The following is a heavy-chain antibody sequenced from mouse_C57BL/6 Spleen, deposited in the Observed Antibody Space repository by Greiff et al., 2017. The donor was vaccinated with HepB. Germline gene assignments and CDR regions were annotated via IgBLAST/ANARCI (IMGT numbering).Heavy chain of an antibody. Sequence: VKLMESGPELVKPGASVKISCKASGYAFSSSWMNWVKQRPGKGLEWIGRIYPGDGDTNYNGKFKGKATLTADKSSSTAYMQLSSLTSEDSAVYFCASTFITTVVASFDYWGQGTTLTVSS. CDR2: IYPGDGDT. V-gene: IGHV1-82*01. CDR3: ASTFITTVVASFDY. J-gene: IGHJ2*01. D-gene: IGHD1-1*01. CDR1: GYAFSSSW.